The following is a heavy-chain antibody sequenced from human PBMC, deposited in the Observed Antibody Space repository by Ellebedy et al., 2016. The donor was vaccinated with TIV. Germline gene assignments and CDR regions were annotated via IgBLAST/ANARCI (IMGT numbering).Heavy chain of an antibody. V-gene: IGHV4-4*07. CDR3: ARDYYDSSGYYFRL. J-gene: IGHJ4*02. CDR1: SGSISNYY. D-gene: IGHD3-22*01. CDR2: FYPSGST. Sequence: MPSETLSLTCTVSSGSISNYYWSWIRQPAGKGLEWIGRFYPSGSTKYNPSLKSRVTMSVDTSKKQISLRLSSVTAADPAVYYCARDYYDSSGYYFRLWGQGTLVTVSS.